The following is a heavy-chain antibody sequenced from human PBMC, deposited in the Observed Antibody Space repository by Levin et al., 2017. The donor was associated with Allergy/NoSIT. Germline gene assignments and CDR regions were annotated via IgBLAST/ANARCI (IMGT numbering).Heavy chain of an antibody. D-gene: IGHD1-26*01. J-gene: IGHJ6*02. CDR2: IYYIGST. V-gene: IGHV4-59*01. CDR1: GGSIRSYY. CDR3: ARDRVIVGTTNYFYGMDV. Sequence: SQTLLLPCTVSGGSIRSYYWSWIRQPPGKGLEWIGYIYYIGSTNYNPSLKSRVTISVDTSKNQFSLRLTSVTAADTAVYYCARDRVIVGTTNYFYGMDVWGQGTTVTVSS.